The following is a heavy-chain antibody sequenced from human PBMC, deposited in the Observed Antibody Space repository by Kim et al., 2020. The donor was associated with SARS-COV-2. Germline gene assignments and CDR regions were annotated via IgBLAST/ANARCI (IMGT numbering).Heavy chain of an antibody. CDR2: IRSKANSYAT. D-gene: IGHD3-16*01. CDR3: TRHRYDYVWGNGGDYFDY. CDR1: GFTFSGSA. Sequence: GGSLRLSCAASGFTFSGSAMHWVRQASGKGLEWVGRIRSKANSYATAYAASVKGRFTISRDDSKNTAYLQMNSLKTEDTAVYYCTRHRYDYVWGNGGDYFDYWGQGTLVTVSS. J-gene: IGHJ4*02. V-gene: IGHV3-73*01.